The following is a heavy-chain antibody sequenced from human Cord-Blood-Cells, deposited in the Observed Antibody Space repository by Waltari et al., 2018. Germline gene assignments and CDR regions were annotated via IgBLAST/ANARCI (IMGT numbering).Heavy chain of an antibody. J-gene: IGHJ6*03. CDR1: GGTFSSYA. Sequence: QVQLVQSGAEVKKPGSSVKVSCKASGGTFSSYAISWVRQAPGQGLEWMGGIIPILGTANYAQKFQCRVTITADESTSTAYMELSSLRSEDTALYYCARANWGLIYYYMDVWGKGTTVTVSS. D-gene: IGHD7-27*01. CDR3: ARANWGLIYYYMDV. V-gene: IGHV1-69*01. CDR2: IIPILGTA.